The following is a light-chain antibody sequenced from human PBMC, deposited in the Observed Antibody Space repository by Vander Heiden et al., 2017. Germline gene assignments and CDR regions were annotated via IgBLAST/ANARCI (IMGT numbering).Light chain of an antibody. CDR2: DTS. CDR3: QQCDNLAYN. J-gene: IGKJ2*01. V-gene: IGKV1-33*01. CDR1: QDISKF. Sequence: DIQMTQSPSTLSASVGDRVSITCHASQDISKFLYWYQQKPELAPKLLIYDTSYVGGGVPTRFSGSGSGTYFTITSSSLQPEDNTTYYCQQCDNLAYNFGHGTRVDIK.